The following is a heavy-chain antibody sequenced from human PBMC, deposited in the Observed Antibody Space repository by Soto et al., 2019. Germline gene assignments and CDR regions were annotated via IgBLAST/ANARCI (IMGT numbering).Heavy chain of an antibody. V-gene: IGHV1-18*01. CDR1: GYTFTSYG. J-gene: IGHJ5*01. CDR3: ERVPKSITFFGVVIGNWFDS. Sequence: GASVKVSCKASGYTFTSYGISWVRQAPGQGLEWMGWISAYNGNTNYAQKLQGRVTMTTDTSTSTAYMELRSLRSDDTAVYYCERVPKSITFFGVVIGNWFDSCGQGTLVTVSS. CDR2: ISAYNGNT. D-gene: IGHD3-3*01.